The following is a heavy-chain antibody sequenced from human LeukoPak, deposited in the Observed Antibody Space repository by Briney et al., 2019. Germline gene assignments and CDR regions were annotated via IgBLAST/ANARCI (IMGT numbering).Heavy chain of an antibody. CDR3: AVSFSGSYPL. CDR2: IYTSGST. V-gene: IGHV4-61*02. D-gene: IGHD1-26*01. CDR1: GGSISSGSYY. J-gene: IGHJ4*02. Sequence: SETLSLTCTVSGGSISSGSYYWSWIRQPAGKGLEWIGRIYTSGSTNYNPSLKSRVTISVDTSKNQFSLKLSSVTAADTAVYYCAVSFSGSYPLWGQGTLVTVSS.